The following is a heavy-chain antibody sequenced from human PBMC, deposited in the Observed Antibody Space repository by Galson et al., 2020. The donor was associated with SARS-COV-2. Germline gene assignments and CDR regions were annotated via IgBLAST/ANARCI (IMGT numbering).Heavy chain of an antibody. CDR1: GYTFTSYY. V-gene: IGHV1-46*01. J-gene: IGHJ5*02. CDR3: ARRARYCSSTSCDRGNWFDP. Sequence: ASVKVSCKASGYTFTSYYMHWVRQAPGQGLEWMGIINPSGGSTSYAQKFQGRVTMTRDTSTSTVYMELSSLRSEDTAVYYCARRARYCSSTSCDRGNWFDPWGQGTLVTVSS. CDR2: INPSGGST. D-gene: IGHD2-2*01.